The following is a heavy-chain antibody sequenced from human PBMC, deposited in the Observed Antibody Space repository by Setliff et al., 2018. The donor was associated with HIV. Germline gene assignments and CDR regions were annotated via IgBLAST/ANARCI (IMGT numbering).Heavy chain of an antibody. CDR1: GYSFTNYW. CDR2: IYPGDSDT. J-gene: IGHJ3*02. CDR3: ARQGDYHILTGYYSGPHDAFDI. D-gene: IGHD3-9*01. V-gene: IGHV5-51*01. Sequence: GESLKISCKGSGYSFTNYWIAWVRQMPGRGLEWMGIIYPGDSDTRYSPSFQGQVTIAADKSISTAYLQWSSLKASDTAMYYCARQGDYHILTGYYSGPHDAFDIWGQGTMVTVSS.